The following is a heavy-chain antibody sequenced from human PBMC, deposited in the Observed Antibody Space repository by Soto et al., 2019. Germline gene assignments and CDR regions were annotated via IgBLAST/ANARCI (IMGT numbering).Heavy chain of an antibody. CDR3: ARDPVTMIVVGNYAFDI. CDR2: IIPIFGTA. V-gene: IGHV1-69*06. D-gene: IGHD3-22*01. J-gene: IGHJ3*02. CDR1: GGTFSSYA. Sequence: ASVKVSCKASGGTFSSYAISWVRQAPGQGLEWMGGIIPIFGTANYAQKFQGRVTITADKSTSTAYMELSSLRSEDTAVYYCARDPVTMIVVGNYAFDIGGQGTMVTVSS.